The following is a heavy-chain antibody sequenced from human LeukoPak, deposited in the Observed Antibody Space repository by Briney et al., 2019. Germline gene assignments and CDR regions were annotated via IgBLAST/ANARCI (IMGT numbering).Heavy chain of an antibody. Sequence: GASVKVSCKASGYTFTGYYMHWVRQAPGQGLEWMGWINPNSGGTNYAQKFQGRVTMTRDTSISTAYMELSRLRSDDTAVYYCARDGGCSSTSCPYYYYGMDVWGQGTTVTVSS. V-gene: IGHV1-2*02. D-gene: IGHD2-2*01. CDR3: ARDGGCSSTSCPYYYYGMDV. CDR2: INPNSGGT. CDR1: GYTFTGYY. J-gene: IGHJ6*02.